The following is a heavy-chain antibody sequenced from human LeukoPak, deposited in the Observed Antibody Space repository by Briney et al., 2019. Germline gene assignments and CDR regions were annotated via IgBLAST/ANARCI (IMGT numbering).Heavy chain of an antibody. Sequence: SETLSLTCTVSGGSISSYYWSWIRQPPGKGLEWIGYIYYSGSTNYNPSLKSRVTISVDTSKNQFSLKLSSVTAADTAVYYCARDHLPAGAPGYYMDVWGKGTTVTVSS. CDR1: GGSISSYY. V-gene: IGHV4-59*12. D-gene: IGHD4/OR15-4a*01. J-gene: IGHJ6*03. CDR2: IYYSGST. CDR3: ARDHLPAGAPGYYMDV.